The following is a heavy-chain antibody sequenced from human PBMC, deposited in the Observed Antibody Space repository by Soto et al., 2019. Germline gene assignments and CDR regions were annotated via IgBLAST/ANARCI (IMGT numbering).Heavy chain of an antibody. CDR1: GDSFNDYY. CDR3: ARRGTYSSGCSH. CDR2: INANGGVT. D-gene: IGHD6-19*01. J-gene: IGHJ4*02. Sequence: ASVKVSCKTSGDSFNDYYIHWVRQAPGQGLEWMGWINANGGVTKYAQKFQGRVTVTRDTSIRTVYMELSSLRSDDTAVYYCARRGTYSSGCSHWGQGTLVTVSS. V-gene: IGHV1-2*02.